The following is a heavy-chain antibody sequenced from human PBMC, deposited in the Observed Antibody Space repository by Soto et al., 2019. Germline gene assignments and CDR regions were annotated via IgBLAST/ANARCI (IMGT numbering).Heavy chain of an antibody. CDR3: ARDPALYGDYRGVWFDP. CDR2: IIPIFGTA. Sequence: QVQLVQSGAEVKKPGSSVKVSCKASGGTFSSYAISWVRQAPGQGLEWMGGIIPIFGTANYAQKFQGRVTITADESTSTAYMELSSLRPEDTAVYYCARDPALYGDYRGVWFDPWGQGTLVTVSS. V-gene: IGHV1-69*12. D-gene: IGHD4-17*01. CDR1: GGTFSSYA. J-gene: IGHJ5*02.